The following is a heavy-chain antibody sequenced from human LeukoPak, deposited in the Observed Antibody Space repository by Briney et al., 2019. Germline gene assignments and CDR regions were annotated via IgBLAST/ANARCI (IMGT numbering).Heavy chain of an antibody. J-gene: IGHJ4*02. Sequence: GGSLRLSCAASGFTFSSYWMHWVRQAPGKGLVWVSRINSDGRSTSYADSVKGRFTISRDNAKNTLYLQMNSLRAEDTAVYYCARGGIYYYDSSGYPDYWGQGTLVTVSS. CDR1: GFTFSSYW. CDR2: INSDGRST. V-gene: IGHV3-74*01. CDR3: ARGGIYYYDSSGYPDY. D-gene: IGHD3-22*01.